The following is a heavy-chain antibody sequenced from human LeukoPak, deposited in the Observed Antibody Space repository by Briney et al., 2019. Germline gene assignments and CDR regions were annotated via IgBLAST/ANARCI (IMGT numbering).Heavy chain of an antibody. J-gene: IGHJ3*02. D-gene: IGHD6-19*01. CDR3: ASLGEQWLEGLNAFDI. Sequence: VASVKVSCKASGYTFTSYDISWVRQAPGQGLEWMGWISAYNGNTNYAQKLQGRVTMTTDTSTSTAYMELRSLRSDDTAVYYCASLGEQWLEGLNAFDIWGQGTMVTVSS. V-gene: IGHV1-18*01. CDR1: GYTFTSYD. CDR2: ISAYNGNT.